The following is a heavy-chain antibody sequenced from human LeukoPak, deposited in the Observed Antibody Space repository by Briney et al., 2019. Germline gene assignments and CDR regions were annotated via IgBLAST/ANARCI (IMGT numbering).Heavy chain of an antibody. CDR2: IWFDGSNK. D-gene: IGHD1-1*01. Sequence: GGSLRLSCAASGFTFSTYGMHWVRQAPGKGLEWVTFIWFDGSNKYYADFVKGRFTISRDNSKNTLYLQMDNLRAEDTAVYYCARGPLNPWNAVLWFDPWGQGSLVTVSS. CDR1: GFTFSTYG. J-gene: IGHJ5*02. V-gene: IGHV3-33*01. CDR3: ARGPLNPWNAVLWFDP.